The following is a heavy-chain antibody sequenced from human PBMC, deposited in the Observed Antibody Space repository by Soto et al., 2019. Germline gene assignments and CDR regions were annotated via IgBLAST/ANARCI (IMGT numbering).Heavy chain of an antibody. V-gene: IGHV3-30*03. D-gene: IGHD3-10*01. J-gene: IGHJ4*02. CDR2: ISYDEIDK. CDR1: GFTFSSYG. Sequence: PGGSLRLSCAASGFTFSSYGMHWVRQAPGKGLEWVALISYDEIDKYFADAVKGRFTISRDNSKNTVYLQMDSLRAEDTAVYYCAGRSGSSDYWGRGTLVTVSS. CDR3: AGRSGSSDY.